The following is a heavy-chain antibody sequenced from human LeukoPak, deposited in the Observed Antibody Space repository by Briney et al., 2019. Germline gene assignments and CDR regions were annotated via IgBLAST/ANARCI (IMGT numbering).Heavy chain of an antibody. D-gene: IGHD1-26*01. CDR1: GASISSGDYH. CDR2: IYSSGST. CDR3: ATRFSGRPFDP. J-gene: IGHJ5*02. Sequence: PSEXLSLICTVSGASISSGDYHWTWVRQPPGKGLEWIGYIYSSGSTYYDPSLKSRVSISVDTSKNHFSLQLTSVTAADTAVYYCATRFSGRPFDPWGQGTLVTVSS. V-gene: IGHV4-30-4*08.